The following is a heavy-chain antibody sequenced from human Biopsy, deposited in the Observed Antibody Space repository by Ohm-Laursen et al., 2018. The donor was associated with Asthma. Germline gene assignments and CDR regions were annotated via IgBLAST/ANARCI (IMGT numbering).Heavy chain of an antibody. D-gene: IGHD3-22*01. V-gene: IGHV4-31*03. CDR2: IHHSGTS. CDR1: GDSITSGGCC. CDR3: ARIPRRSGSYFVDY. J-gene: IGHJ4*02. Sequence: LQTLSLTCTVSGDSITSGGCCWNWIRQHPGKGLEWIGYIHHSGTSYFNPSLKSRVSFSRDTSKNQFSLRLSSVTAADTAMYYCARIPRRSGSYFVDYWGQGTLVTVSS.